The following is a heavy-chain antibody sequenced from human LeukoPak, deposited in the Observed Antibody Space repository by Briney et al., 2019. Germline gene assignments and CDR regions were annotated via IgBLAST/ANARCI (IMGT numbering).Heavy chain of an antibody. CDR2: IKQDGSEK. CDR3: ARDRSSSWYYYYSYGMDV. J-gene: IGHJ6*02. V-gene: IGHV3-7*05. CDR1: GFTFSYYW. D-gene: IGHD6-13*01. Sequence: GGSLRLSCAASGFTFSYYWMGWVRQAPGKGLEWVANIKQDGSEKYYVDSVKGRFTISRDNARNSLHLQMNSLTAEDTAVYYCARDRSSSWYYYYSYGMDVWGRGTTVTVSS.